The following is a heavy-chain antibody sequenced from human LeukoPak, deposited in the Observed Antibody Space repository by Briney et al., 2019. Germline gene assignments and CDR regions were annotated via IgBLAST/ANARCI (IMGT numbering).Heavy chain of an antibody. CDR2: INPNSGGA. CDR3: ARDNPAILPYYFDY. J-gene: IGHJ4*02. Sequence: ASVKVSCKASGYTFTGYYMHWVRQAPGQGLGWMGWINPNSGGANYAQKFQGRVTMTRDTSISTAYMELSRLRSDDTAVYYCARDNPAILPYYFDYWGQGTLVTVSS. V-gene: IGHV1-2*02. D-gene: IGHD2-2*02. CDR1: GYTFTGYY.